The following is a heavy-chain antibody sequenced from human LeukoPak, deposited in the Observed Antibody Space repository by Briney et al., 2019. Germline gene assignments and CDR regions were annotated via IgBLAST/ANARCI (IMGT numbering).Heavy chain of an antibody. CDR2: ISAYYGNT. CDR3: ATYSGSYYYGMDV. V-gene: IGHV1-18*01. Sequence: ASVKVSCKAFGYTFTSYGISWVRQAPGQGLEWMGWISAYYGNTNYAQKLQGRVTMTTDTSTSTAYMELRSLRSEDTAVYYCATYSGSYYYGMDVWGQGTTVTVSS. D-gene: IGHD1-26*01. J-gene: IGHJ6*02. CDR1: GYTFTSYG.